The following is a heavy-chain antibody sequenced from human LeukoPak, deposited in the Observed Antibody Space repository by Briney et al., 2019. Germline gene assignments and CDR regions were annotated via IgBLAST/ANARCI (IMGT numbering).Heavy chain of an antibody. D-gene: IGHD4-17*01. V-gene: IGHV3-21*06. CDR2: ISSSSSFK. CDR1: GFTFSSYT. J-gene: IGHJ2*01. Sequence: GGSLRLSCVGSGFTFSSYTVNWVRQAPGKRLEWVSSISSSSSFKQYADSAKGRFTISRDNAKNSLYLQMSGLRGEDTAVCYCARDLGSGDYLRKYFDLWGRGTLVAVSS. CDR3: ARDLGSGDYLRKYFDL.